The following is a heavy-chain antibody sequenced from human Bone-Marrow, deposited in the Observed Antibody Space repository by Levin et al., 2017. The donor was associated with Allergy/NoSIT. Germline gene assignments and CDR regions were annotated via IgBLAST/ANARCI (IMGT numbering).Heavy chain of an antibody. J-gene: IGHJ5*02. V-gene: IGHV3-74*01. D-gene: IGHD2-15*01. CDR2: VNNDGIST. Sequence: GGSLRLSCAASGFTFRNFWMHWVRQAPGKGLVWVAYVNNDGISTNYADSVRGRFTISRDNAKNTLFLEMNSLRAGDTAVYYCVRDSPNCRFDPWGQGTLVTVSS. CDR3: VRDSPNCRFDP. CDR1: GFTFRNFW.